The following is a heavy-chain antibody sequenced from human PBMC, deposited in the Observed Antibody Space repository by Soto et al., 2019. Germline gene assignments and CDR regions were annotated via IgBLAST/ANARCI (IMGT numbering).Heavy chain of an antibody. CDR3: AREGLPGAHDS. Sequence: ASVKFSCKASGSTFTGDYVHWVRQAPGQGLEWMGWINPKTGGANYAQKFQGRVTMTRDTSISTAYMEVSSLRSDDTALYFCAREGLPGAHDSWGPGALVTVSS. D-gene: IGHD2-2*01. V-gene: IGHV1-2*02. CDR2: INPKTGGA. J-gene: IGHJ4*02. CDR1: GSTFTGDY.